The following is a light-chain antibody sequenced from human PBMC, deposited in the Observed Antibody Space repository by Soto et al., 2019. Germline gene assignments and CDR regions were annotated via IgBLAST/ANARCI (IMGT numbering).Light chain of an antibody. V-gene: IGKV1-6*01. CDR1: QGIRND. CDR3: LHGYSYPFP. J-gene: IGKJ4*01. Sequence: AIQMTQSPSSLSASVGDTVTITCRASQGIRNDVGWYQQKPGKAPKLLIFAASNLQSGVPSRFSGSGSGTDFTLTISSLQPEDVATNYCLHGYSYPFPFGGGTRVEI. CDR2: AAS.